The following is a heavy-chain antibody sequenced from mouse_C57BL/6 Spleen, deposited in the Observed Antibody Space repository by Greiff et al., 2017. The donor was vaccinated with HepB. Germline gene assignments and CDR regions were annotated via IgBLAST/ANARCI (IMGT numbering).Heavy chain of an antibody. CDR2: IYPRSGNT. J-gene: IGHJ1*03. V-gene: IGHV1-81*01. Sequence: QVQLKESGAELARPGASVKLSCKASGYTFTSYGISWVKQRTGQGLEWIGEIYPRSGNTYYNEKFKGKATLTADKSSSTEYMELRSLTSEDSAVYFCASSVVATVYWYFDVWGTGTTVTVSS. CDR3: ASSVVATVYWYFDV. D-gene: IGHD1-1*01. CDR1: GYTFTSYG.